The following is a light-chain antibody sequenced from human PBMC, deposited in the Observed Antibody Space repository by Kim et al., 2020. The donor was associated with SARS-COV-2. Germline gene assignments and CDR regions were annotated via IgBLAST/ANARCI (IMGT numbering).Light chain of an antibody. Sequence: EIVMTQSPATLSVSPGERATLSCRASQSVSSNLAWYQQKPGQAPRLLIYGASTRATGLPARFSGSGSGTEFTLTISSLQSEDFAVYYCQHYNDWPYTFGQGTKLEI. CDR1: QSVSSN. CDR3: QHYNDWPYT. J-gene: IGKJ2*01. V-gene: IGKV3-15*01. CDR2: GAS.